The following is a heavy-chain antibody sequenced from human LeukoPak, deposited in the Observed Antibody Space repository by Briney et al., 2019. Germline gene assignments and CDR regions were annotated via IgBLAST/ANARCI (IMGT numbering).Heavy chain of an antibody. D-gene: IGHD5-12*01. CDR1: GFTFSSYG. V-gene: IGHV3-30*02. CDR2: IRYDGSNK. Sequence: PGRSLRLSCAASGFTFSSYGMHWVRQAPGKGLEWVAFIRYDGSNKYYADSVKGRFTISRDNSKNTLYLQMNSLRAEDTAVYYCAKGVVATWDTSFDYWGQGTLVTVSS. CDR3: AKGVVATWDTSFDY. J-gene: IGHJ4*02.